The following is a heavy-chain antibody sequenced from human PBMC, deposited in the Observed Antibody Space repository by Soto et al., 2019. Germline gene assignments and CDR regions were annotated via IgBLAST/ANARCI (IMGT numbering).Heavy chain of an antibody. Sequence: PSETLSLTCAVYGGSFSGYHWSRIRQPPGKGLEWIGEINHSGSTNYNPSLKSRVTISVDTSKNQFSLKLSSVTAADTAVYYCARGSRRATIFASPYSLNWFDPWGQGTLVTVSS. V-gene: IGHV4-34*01. D-gene: IGHD3-3*01. CDR3: ARGSRRATIFASPYSLNWFDP. CDR1: GGSFSGYH. CDR2: INHSGST. J-gene: IGHJ5*02.